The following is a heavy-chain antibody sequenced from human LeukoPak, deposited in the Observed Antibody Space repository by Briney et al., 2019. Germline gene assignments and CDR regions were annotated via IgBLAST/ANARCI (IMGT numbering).Heavy chain of an antibody. Sequence: PGRSLRLSCAASGFTFSSYGMHWVRQAPGKGLEWVAVISYDGSNKYYADSVKGRFTISRDNSKNTLYLQMNSLRAEDTAVYYCAKDKYDGLWGQGTLVTVSS. CDR1: GFTFSSYG. J-gene: IGHJ4*02. D-gene: IGHD2-8*01. CDR3: AKDKYDGL. V-gene: IGHV3-30*18. CDR2: ISYDGSNK.